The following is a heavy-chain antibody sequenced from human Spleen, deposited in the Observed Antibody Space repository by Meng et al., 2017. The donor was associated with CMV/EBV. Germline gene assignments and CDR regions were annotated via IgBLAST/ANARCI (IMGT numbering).Heavy chain of an antibody. J-gene: IGHJ6*02. CDR2: IYHSGST. V-gene: IGHV4-61*01. CDR1: GGSVSSSYY. D-gene: IGHD3-10*01. CDR3: ARAYYGSGSYYRSYYYYYGMDV. Sequence: SETLSLTCTVSGGSVSSSYYWSWIRQTPGKGLEWIGYIYHSGSTNYNPTLKSRVTMSVDTSKNQFSLKLSSVTAADTAVYYCARAYYGSGSYYRSYYYYYGMDVWGQGTTVTVSS.